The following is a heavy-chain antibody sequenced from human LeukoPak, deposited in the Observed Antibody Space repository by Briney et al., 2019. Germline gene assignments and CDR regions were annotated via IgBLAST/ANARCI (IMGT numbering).Heavy chain of an antibody. J-gene: IGHJ6*02. CDR2: ISWNSGSI. Sequence: GRSLRLSCAASGFTFDDYAMHWVRQAPGKGLEWVSGISWNSGSIGYADSVKGRFTISRDNAKNSLYLQMNSLRAEDTALYYCAKGALYCSSTSCYRYYYGMDVWGQGTTVTVSS. V-gene: IGHV3-9*01. CDR3: AKGALYCSSTSCYRYYYGMDV. D-gene: IGHD2-2*01. CDR1: GFTFDDYA.